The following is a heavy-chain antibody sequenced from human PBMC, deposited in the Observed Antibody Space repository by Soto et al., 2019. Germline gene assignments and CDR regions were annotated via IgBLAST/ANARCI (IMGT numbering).Heavy chain of an antibody. J-gene: IGHJ4*02. Sequence: PGGSLRLSCAASGFTFSSSRIHWVRQAPGKGRVWVSRINSGASTTNYADSVKGRFTISRDNAKNTLYLQMDSLTAEDSAVYYCARGPSGWFGYDYWGQGTLVTVSS. CDR1: GFTFSSSR. D-gene: IGHD6-19*01. CDR3: ARGPSGWFGYDY. V-gene: IGHV3-74*01. CDR2: INSGASTT.